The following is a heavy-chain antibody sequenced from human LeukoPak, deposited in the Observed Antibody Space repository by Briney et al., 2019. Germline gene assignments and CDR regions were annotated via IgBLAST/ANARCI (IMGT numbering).Heavy chain of an antibody. Sequence: ASVKVSCKASGYTFTSYYMHWVRQAPGRGLEWMGIINPSGGSTSYAQKFQGRVTMTRDMSTSTVYMELSSLRSEDTAVYYCARDLSIAARDNWFDPWGQGTLVTVSS. CDR1: GYTFTSYY. CDR3: ARDLSIAARDNWFDP. CDR2: INPSGGST. V-gene: IGHV1-46*01. J-gene: IGHJ5*02. D-gene: IGHD6-6*01.